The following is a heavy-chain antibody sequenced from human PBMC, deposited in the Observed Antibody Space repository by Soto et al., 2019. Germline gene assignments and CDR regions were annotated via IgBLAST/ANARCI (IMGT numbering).Heavy chain of an antibody. Sequence: NPSETLSLTCTVSGGSISTSNYYWGWVRQPPGKGLDWIGNIYYSGTTYYNPSLKSRVTMSMDTSKNQFSLRLTSVTAADTAVYFCAREPLAHSYFDLWGQGTLVTVSS. CDR3: AREPLAHSYFDL. CDR2: IYYSGTT. J-gene: IGHJ4*02. V-gene: IGHV4-39*07. CDR1: GGSISTSNYY.